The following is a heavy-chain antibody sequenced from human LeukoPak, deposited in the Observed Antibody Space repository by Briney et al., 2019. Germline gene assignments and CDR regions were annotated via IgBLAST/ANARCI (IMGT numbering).Heavy chain of an antibody. CDR2: ISSDNDKT. D-gene: IGHD3-3*01. CDR3: ARGRIITIYGVDHHDAYDF. Sequence: ASVKVSCKASGYTFSSYGISWVRQAPGQGLEWMGSISSDNDKTNYGQKFQGRVTMTTDTSTTTVYMELRSLRSDDTAVYYCARGRIITIYGVDHHDAYDFWGQGTMVTVSS. V-gene: IGHV1-18*01. J-gene: IGHJ3*01. CDR1: GYTFSSYG.